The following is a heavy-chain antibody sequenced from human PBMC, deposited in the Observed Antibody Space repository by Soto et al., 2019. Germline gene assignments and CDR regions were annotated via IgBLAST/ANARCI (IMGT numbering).Heavy chain of an antibody. J-gene: IGHJ4*02. CDR1: GFTFSNYG. D-gene: IGHD4-17*01. V-gene: IGHV3-33*01. CDR3: AREQTYAFDY. Sequence: QVQLVESGGGVVQTGRSLRLSCAASGFTFSNYGMHWVRQAPGKGLEWVAVIWYDGSNKYYADSVKGRFTISRDNSKNTLDLQMNSLRVEDTAVYYCAREQTYAFDYWGQGTLVTVSS. CDR2: IWYDGSNK.